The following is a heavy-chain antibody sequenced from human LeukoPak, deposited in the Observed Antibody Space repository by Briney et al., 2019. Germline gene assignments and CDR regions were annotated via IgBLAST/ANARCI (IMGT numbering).Heavy chain of an antibody. CDR1: GVSISNYY. CDR2: IFYTGST. Sequence: PSETLCLSCTVSGVSISNYYWTWIRQPPGKGLEWIGYIFYTGSTNYNPSLKSRVTISVDTSKNQFSLKLSSVTAADTAVYYCARGRGLEYWGQENLVTVSS. J-gene: IGHJ4*02. V-gene: IGHV4-59*01. CDR3: ARGRGLEY. D-gene: IGHD3-10*01.